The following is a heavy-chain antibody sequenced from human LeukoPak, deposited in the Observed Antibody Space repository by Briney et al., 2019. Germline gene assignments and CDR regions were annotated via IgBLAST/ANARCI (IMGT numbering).Heavy chain of an antibody. CDR3: AKHTQVTMLEFFDS. D-gene: IGHD4-11*01. Sequence: PGGSLRLSCVVSGLTFSSYAMSWVRQAPGKGLEWVSVISGSGGSTYYADSVKGRFTISRDNSKNTLYLQMNSLRAEDTAVYYCAKHTQVTMLEFFDSWGQGTLVTVSS. V-gene: IGHV3-23*01. CDR2: ISGSGGST. CDR1: GLTFSSYA. J-gene: IGHJ4*02.